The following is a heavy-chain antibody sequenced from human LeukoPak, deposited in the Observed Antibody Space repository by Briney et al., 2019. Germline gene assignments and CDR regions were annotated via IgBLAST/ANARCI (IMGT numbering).Heavy chain of an antibody. Sequence: GASVKVSCKASGGTFSSYTISWVRQAPGQGLEWMGRIIPILGIANYAQKFQGRGTITADKSTSTAYMERSSLRSEDTAVYYCASPXAXYCSSTSCQTAXGXFDIWGXXXMXXVX. V-gene: IGHV1-69*02. J-gene: IGHJ3*02. D-gene: IGHD2-2*01. CDR1: GGTFSSYT. CDR3: ASPXAXYCSSTSCQTAXGXFDI. CDR2: IIPILGIA.